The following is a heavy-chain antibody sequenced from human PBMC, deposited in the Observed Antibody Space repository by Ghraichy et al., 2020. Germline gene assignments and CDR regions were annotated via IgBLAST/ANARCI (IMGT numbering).Heavy chain of an antibody. CDR2: ISGSGGST. J-gene: IGHJ4*02. V-gene: IGHV3-23*01. D-gene: IGHD3-10*01. CDR3: AKDPSRSLLWFGELLQ. Sequence: GGSLRLSCAASGFTFSSYAMSWVRQAPGKGLEWVSAISGSGGSTYYADSVKGRFTISRDNSKNTLYLQMNSLRAEDTAVYYCAKDPSRSLLWFGELLQWGQGTLVTVSS. CDR1: GFTFSSYA.